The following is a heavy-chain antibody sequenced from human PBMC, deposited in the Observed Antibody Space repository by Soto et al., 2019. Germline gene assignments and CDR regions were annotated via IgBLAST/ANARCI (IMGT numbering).Heavy chain of an antibody. CDR2: ISSSSSYI. Sequence: GGSLRLSCAASGFSFSNAWINWVRQAPGKGLEWVSSISSSSSYIYYADSVKGRFTISRDNAKNSLYLQMNSLRAEDTAVYYCARDQLRFLEGLPDPTNWFDPWGQGTLVTVSS. D-gene: IGHD3-3*01. CDR3: ARDQLRFLEGLPDPTNWFDP. J-gene: IGHJ5*02. V-gene: IGHV3-21*01. CDR1: GFSFSNAW.